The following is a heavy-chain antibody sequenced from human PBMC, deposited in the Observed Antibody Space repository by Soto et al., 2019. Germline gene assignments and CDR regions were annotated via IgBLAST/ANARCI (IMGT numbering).Heavy chain of an antibody. CDR3: ARNGDSDLRLNYYFYYGMDV. Sequence: ASVKVSCKASDYIFTTHGISWFRQAPGQGLEWMGWVSPYSNIKNYAQKFQGRVTMTTEKYTSTVYMELRSLISDDTAMYYCARNGDSDLRLNYYFYYGMDVLG. D-gene: IGHD1-26*01. J-gene: IGHJ6*01. V-gene: IGHV1-18*01. CDR1: DYIFTTHG. CDR2: VSPYSNIK.